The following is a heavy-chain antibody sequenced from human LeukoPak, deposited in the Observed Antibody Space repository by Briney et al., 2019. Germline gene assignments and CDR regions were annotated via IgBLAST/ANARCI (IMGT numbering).Heavy chain of an antibody. CDR3: TTDRGLLYDFWSLNRAFDY. CDR1: GFTFSNAW. D-gene: IGHD3-3*01. J-gene: IGHJ4*02. V-gene: IGHV3-15*01. CDR2: IKSKTDGGTT. Sequence: GGSLRLSCAASGFTFSNAWMSWVRQAPGKGLEWVGRIKSKTDGGTTDYAAPVKGRFTISRDDSKNTLDLQMNSLKTEDTAVYYCTTDRGLLYDFWSLNRAFDYWGQGTLVTVSS.